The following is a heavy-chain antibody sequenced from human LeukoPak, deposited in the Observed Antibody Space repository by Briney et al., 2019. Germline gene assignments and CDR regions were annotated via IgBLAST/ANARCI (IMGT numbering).Heavy chain of an antibody. V-gene: IGHV1-69*02. CDR1: GGTFSSYT. J-gene: IGHJ4*02. Sequence: ASVKVSCKASGGTFSSYTISWVRQAPGQGLEWMGRIIPILGIANYAQKFQGRVTITADKSTSTAYMELSRLRSEDTAVYYCASLSDFGVVTYDYWGQGTLVTVSS. CDR2: IIPILGIA. CDR3: ASLSDFGVVTYDY. D-gene: IGHD3-3*01.